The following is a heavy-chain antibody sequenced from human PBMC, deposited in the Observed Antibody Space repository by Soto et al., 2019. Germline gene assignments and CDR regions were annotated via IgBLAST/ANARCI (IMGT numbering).Heavy chain of an antibody. D-gene: IGHD3-22*01. CDR2: ISTDNGNT. J-gene: IGHJ4*02. V-gene: IGHV1-18*01. CDR3: ARAQYYYDSSGYDY. CDR1: GYTFTNSG. Sequence: ASVKVSCKASGYTFTNSGISWVRQAPGQGLEWMGWISTDNGNTNYAQHLQGRVSMTTDTSTSTAYMELRSLRSDDTAVYYCARAQYYYDSSGYDYWGQGTLVTVSS.